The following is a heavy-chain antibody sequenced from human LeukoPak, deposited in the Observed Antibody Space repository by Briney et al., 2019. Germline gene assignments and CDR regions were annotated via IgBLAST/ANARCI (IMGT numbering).Heavy chain of an antibody. CDR2: MNPNSGNT. Sequence: ASVKVSCKASGYTFTGYYMHWVRQAPGQGLEWMGWMNPNSGNTGYAQKFQGRVTMTRNTSISTAYMELSSLRSEDTAVYYCASPTAADFTDAFDIWGQGTMVTVSS. V-gene: IGHV1-8*02. CDR3: ASPTAADFTDAFDI. J-gene: IGHJ3*02. D-gene: IGHD6-25*01. CDR1: GYTFTGYY.